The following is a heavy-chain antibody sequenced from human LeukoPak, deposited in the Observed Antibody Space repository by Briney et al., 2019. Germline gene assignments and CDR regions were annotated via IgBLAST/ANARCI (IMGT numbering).Heavy chain of an antibody. CDR1: GYSFTDYY. Sequence: ASVKVSCKASGYSFTDYYMHWVRQAPGQGLEWMGWINPNSGGTSYAQKFQGRVTMTRDMSTSTVYMELSSLRSEDTAVYYCARAVSWYDAFDIWGQGTMVTVSS. CDR2: INPNSGGT. J-gene: IGHJ3*02. D-gene: IGHD6-13*01. V-gene: IGHV1-2*02. CDR3: ARAVSWYDAFDI.